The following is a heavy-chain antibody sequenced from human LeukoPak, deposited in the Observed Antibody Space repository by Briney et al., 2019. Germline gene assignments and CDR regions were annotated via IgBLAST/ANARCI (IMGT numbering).Heavy chain of an antibody. CDR2: VSSSSSYI. CDR3: ARAPVGATDPFDY. CDR1: GFTFSSYS. V-gene: IGHV3-21*01. D-gene: IGHD1-26*01. Sequence: GGSLRLSCAASGFTFSSYSMNWVRQAPGKGLEWVSSVSSSSSYIYYADSVKGRFTISRDNAKNSLYLQMNSLRAEDTAVYYCARAPVGATDPFDYWDQGTLVTVSS. J-gene: IGHJ4*02.